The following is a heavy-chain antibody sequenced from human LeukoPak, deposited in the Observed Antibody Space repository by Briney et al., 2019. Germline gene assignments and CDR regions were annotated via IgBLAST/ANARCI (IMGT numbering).Heavy chain of an antibody. CDR1: GFTFSNYG. J-gene: IGHJ3*02. CDR3: AKLRTKDWSKDAFDI. D-gene: IGHD3/OR15-3a*01. CDR2: ISGGGGST. V-gene: IGHV3-23*01. Sequence: PGGSLRLSCAASGFTFSNYGMSWVRQTPGKGLEWVSGISGGGGSTYYGGSVEGRLTISRDNPKNTLYLQMNSLRAEDTAEYYCAKLRTKDWSKDAFDIWGQGTMVTVSS.